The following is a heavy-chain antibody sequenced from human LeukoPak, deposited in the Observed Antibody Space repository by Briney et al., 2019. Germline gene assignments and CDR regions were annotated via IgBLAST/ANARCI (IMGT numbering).Heavy chain of an antibody. Sequence: PVGSLSLSCSGTGCHFSNYSIMWSRQDSGKGLESVSYISTRSGTIYYTDSVQVRFTISRDNAKNSLFLQMNSLRDEDTAVYYCARDRGGYEFFDDWGQGTLVSVSS. CDR2: ISTRSGTI. V-gene: IGHV3-48*02. J-gene: IGHJ4*02. CDR1: GCHFSNYS. D-gene: IGHD5-12*01. CDR3: ARDRGGYEFFDD.